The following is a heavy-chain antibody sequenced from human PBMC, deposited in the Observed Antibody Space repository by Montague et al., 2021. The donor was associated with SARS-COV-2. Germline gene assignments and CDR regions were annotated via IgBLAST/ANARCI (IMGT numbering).Heavy chain of an antibody. D-gene: IGHD3-22*01. J-gene: IGHJ3*01. CDR1: DYTFSNYG. CDR2: ISAYNGDI. Sequence: SVKVSCKASDYTFSNYGITWVRQAPGQGLEWLGWISAYNGDINYAQNLQGRVTVTTATSAMTAYMELRSLRFDDTAMYYCARGSPKIGGFDLWGQGTMVTVSS. V-gene: IGHV1-18*01. CDR3: ARGSPKIGGFDL.